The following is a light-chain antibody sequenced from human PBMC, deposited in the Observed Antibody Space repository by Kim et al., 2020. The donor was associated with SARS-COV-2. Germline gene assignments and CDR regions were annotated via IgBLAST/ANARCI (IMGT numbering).Light chain of an antibody. CDR3: QQYGSSPYT. CDR2: GVS. CDR1: QIVSSSY. J-gene: IGKJ2*01. V-gene: IGKV3-20*01. Sequence: EIVLTQSPDTLSLSPGERPTLSCRASQIVSSSYLAWYQQKPGQAPRLLIYGVSSRATGVPDRFRGSGSGTDFTLTINRVEPEDFAVYYCQQYGSSPYTFGQGTKVDI.